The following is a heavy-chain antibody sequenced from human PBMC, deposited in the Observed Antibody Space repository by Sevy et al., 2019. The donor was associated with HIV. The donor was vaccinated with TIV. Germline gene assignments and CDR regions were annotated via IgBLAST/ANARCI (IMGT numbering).Heavy chain of an antibody. CDR1: GFTFSSYC. V-gene: IGHV3-7*01. CDR2: IKQDGSEK. D-gene: IGHD4-17*01. CDR3: AREGNDYGDNYYYYYGMDV. J-gene: IGHJ6*02. Sequence: GGSLRLSCAASGFTFSSYCMSWVRQAPGKGLEWVANIKQDGSEKYYVDSVKGRFTISRDNAKNSLYLQMNSMRAEDTAVYYCAREGNDYGDNYYYYYGMDVWGQGATVTVSS.